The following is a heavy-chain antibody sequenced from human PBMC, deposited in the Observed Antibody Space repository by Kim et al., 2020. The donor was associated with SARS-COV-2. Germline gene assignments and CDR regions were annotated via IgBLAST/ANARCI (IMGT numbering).Heavy chain of an antibody. D-gene: IGHD6-13*01. CDR3: ARGRYGSSWSYFDY. V-gene: IGHV4-34*01. CDR2: INHSGST. Sequence: SETLSLTCAVYGGSFSGYYWSWIRQPPGKGLEWIGEINHSGSTNYNPSLKTRVTVSVDTSKNQFSLKLSSVTAADTAVYYCARGRYGSSWSYFDYWGQGTLVTVSS. J-gene: IGHJ4*02. CDR1: GGSFSGYY.